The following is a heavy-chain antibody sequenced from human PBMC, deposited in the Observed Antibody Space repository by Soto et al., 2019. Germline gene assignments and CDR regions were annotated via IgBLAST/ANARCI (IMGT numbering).Heavy chain of an antibody. CDR2: INQSGST. CDR3: ARGRHGDSKLPVLSDRRYVNYGMDV. D-gene: IGHD4-17*01. V-gene: IGHV4-34*01. Sequence: PSETLSLTCAVYGGSSSGYHWSWIRQSPGKGLEWIGEINQSGSTNYNPSLKSRVSISVDTSKNQFSLKLSSVTAADTAVYYCARGRHGDSKLPVLSDRRYVNYGMDVWGQGTTVTVSS. J-gene: IGHJ6*02. CDR1: GGSSSGYH.